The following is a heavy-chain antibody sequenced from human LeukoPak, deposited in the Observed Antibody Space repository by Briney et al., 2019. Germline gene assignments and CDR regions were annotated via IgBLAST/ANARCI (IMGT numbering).Heavy chain of an antibody. CDR2: IYYSGST. Sequence: SQTLSLTCTVSGGSISSGDYYWSWIRQPPGKGLEWIGYIYYSGSTYYNPSLKSRVTISVDTSKNQFSLKLGSVTAADTAVYYCARLASDLDAFDIWGQGTMVTVSS. J-gene: IGHJ3*02. CDR1: GGSISSGDYY. V-gene: IGHV4-30-4*08. CDR3: ARLASDLDAFDI.